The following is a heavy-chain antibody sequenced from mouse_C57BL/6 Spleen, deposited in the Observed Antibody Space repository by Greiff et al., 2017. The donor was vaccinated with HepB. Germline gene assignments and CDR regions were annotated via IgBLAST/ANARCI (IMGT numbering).Heavy chain of an antibody. J-gene: IGHJ4*01. CDR3: ARGGNSIYYAMDY. V-gene: IGHV1-7*01. D-gene: IGHD2-1*01. Sequence: VQRVESGAELAKPGASVKLSCKASGYTFTSYWMHWVKQRPGQGLEWIGYINPSSGYTKYNQKFKDKATLTADKSSSTAYMQLSSLTYEDSAVYYCARGGNSIYYAMDYWGQGTSVTVSS. CDR2: INPSSGYT. CDR1: GYTFTSYW.